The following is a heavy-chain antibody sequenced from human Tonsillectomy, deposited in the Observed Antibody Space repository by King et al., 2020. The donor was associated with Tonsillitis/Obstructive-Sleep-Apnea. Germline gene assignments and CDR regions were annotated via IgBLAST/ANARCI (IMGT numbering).Heavy chain of an antibody. CDR2: ISGSGGST. J-gene: IGHJ5*02. Sequence: GQLVQSGGGLVQPGGSLRLSCAASGFTFSSYAMSWVRQAPGKGLEWVSAISGSGGSTYYADSVQGRFTISRDNSKNTLYLQMNSLRAEDTAVYYCARDQYSSTRRYHWGKGTLVTVSS. CDR3: ARDQYSSTRRYH. D-gene: IGHD6-13*01. V-gene: IGHV3-23*04. CDR1: GFTFSSYA.